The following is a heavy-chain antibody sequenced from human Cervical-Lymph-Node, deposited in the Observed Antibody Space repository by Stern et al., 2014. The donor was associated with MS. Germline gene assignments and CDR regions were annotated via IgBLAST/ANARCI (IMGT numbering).Heavy chain of an antibody. CDR1: GYTFTSYG. Sequence: QMQLVQTGNEVKKPGALAKVSCEAFGYTFTSYGISWERQAPGQGLEWMGWVSAYNGNTNYEQKFQDRVTMTTDTSTSTVYMELRNLRSDDAALYYCARAAGILDFWGQGTLFTVSS. CDR3: ARAAGILDF. D-gene: IGHD1-1*01. CDR2: VSAYNGNT. J-gene: IGHJ4*02. V-gene: IGHV1-18*01.